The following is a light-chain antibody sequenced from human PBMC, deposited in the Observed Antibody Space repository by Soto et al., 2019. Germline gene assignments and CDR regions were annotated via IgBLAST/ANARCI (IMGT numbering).Light chain of an antibody. CDR1: SSDVGGYKY. CDR2: EVS. V-gene: IGLV2-14*01. J-gene: IGLJ2*01. Sequence: QSALTQPASVSGSPGQSITISCTGSSSDVGGYKYVSWYQQHPGKAPKLMIFEVSNRPSGVSNRFSDSKSGNTASLTISGLQAEDEGDYYCCSYTGGTTLVCGGGTKVTVL. CDR3: CSYTGGTTLV.